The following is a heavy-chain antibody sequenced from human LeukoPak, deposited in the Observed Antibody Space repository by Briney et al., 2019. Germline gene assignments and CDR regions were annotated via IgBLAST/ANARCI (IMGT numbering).Heavy chain of an antibody. V-gene: IGHV3-23*01. CDR1: GFTFSSYS. D-gene: IGHD2-15*01. J-gene: IGHJ4*02. CDR2: ISGSGGST. Sequence: GGSLRLSCAASGFTFSSYSMSWVRQAPGKGLEWVSAISGSGGSTYYADSVKGRFTISRDNSKNTLYLQMNSLRADDTAVYYCARDLRFCSGGSCATGGQGTLVTVSS. CDR3: ARDLRFCSGGSCAT.